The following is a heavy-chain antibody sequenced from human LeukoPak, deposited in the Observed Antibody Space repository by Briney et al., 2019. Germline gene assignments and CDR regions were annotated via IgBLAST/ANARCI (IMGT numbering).Heavy chain of an antibody. D-gene: IGHD3-3*01. Sequence: GGSLRLSCAASGFTFSSYAMHWVRQAPGKGLEWVAVISYDGSNKYYADSVKGRFTISRDNSKNTLYLQMNSLRAEDTAVYYCAKDKTIFGVVPHYFDYWGQGTLVTVSS. CDR2: ISYDGSNK. V-gene: IGHV3-30*04. J-gene: IGHJ4*02. CDR3: AKDKTIFGVVPHYFDY. CDR1: GFTFSSYA.